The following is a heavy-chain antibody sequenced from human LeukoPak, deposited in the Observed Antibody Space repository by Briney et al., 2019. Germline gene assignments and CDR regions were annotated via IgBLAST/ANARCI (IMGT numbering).Heavy chain of an antibody. D-gene: IGHD3-22*01. J-gene: IGHJ3*02. V-gene: IGHV4-61*02. CDR3: ARTVVVIKGAFDI. Sequence: PSQTLSLTCTVSGGSLSSGSYYWSWIRQPAGKGLEWIGRIYTSGSTNYNPSLKSRVTISVDTSKNQFSLKLSSVTAADTAVYYCARTVVVIKGAFDIWGQGTMVTVSS. CDR2: IYTSGST. CDR1: GGSLSSGSYY.